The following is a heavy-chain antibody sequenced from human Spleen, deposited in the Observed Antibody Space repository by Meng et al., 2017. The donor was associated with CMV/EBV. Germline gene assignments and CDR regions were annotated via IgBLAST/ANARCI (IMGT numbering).Heavy chain of an antibody. D-gene: IGHD6-13*01. CDR1: GFTFKYAA. CDR3: IKEYSTSGHVQS. J-gene: IGHJ5*02. CDR2: ISWHSINI. Sequence: LSLTCAASGFTFKYAAMNWVRHSPGRGLEWVSGISWHSINIGYADSVKGRFTISRDNARNSLYLQMNNLKTEDTALYYCIKEYSTSGHVQSWGQGVLVTVSS. V-gene: IGHV3-9*01.